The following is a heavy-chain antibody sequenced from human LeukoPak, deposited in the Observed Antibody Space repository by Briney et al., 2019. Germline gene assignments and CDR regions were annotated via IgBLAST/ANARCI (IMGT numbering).Heavy chain of an antibody. CDR2: ISAYNGNT. Sequence: ASVKVSCKASGYTFTSYGISWVQQAPGQGLEWMGWISAYNGNTNYAQKLQGRVTMTTDTSTSTAYMELRSLRSDDTAVYYCARDRERWLQIQSFDYWGQGTLVTVSS. CDR1: GYTFTSYG. CDR3: ARDRERWLQIQSFDY. J-gene: IGHJ4*02. D-gene: IGHD5-24*01. V-gene: IGHV1-18*01.